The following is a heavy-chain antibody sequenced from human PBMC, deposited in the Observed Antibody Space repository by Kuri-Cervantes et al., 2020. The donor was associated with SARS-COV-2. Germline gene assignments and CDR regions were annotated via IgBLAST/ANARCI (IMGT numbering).Heavy chain of an antibody. V-gene: IGHV3-23*01. CDR3: AKDPYSTWTEVWWLAFDI. CDR2: ISGSGGST. Sequence: GESLKISCAASGFTFSSYAMSWVRQAPGKGLEWVSAISGSGGSTYYADSVKGRFTISRDNSKNTLYLQMNSLRAEDTAVYYYAKDPYSTWTEVWWLAFDIWGQGTTVTVSS. CDR1: GFTFSSYA. D-gene: IGHD2-15*01. J-gene: IGHJ3*02.